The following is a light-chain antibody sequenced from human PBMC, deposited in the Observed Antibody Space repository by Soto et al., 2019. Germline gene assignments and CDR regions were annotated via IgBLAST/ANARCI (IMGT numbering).Light chain of an antibody. CDR2: GTS. V-gene: IGKV3-20*01. CDR3: QQNSTSRPWT. CDR1: KSSGNIY. Sequence: EIELTQSPDTLSLSPVEISTLSLRSNKSSGNIYLAWYQQKPGQAPRLLIYGTSSRATGIPDRFSGSGSGTDFTLTISRLDSEDFAVYYCQQNSTSRPWTFGQGTKVDIK. J-gene: IGKJ1*01.